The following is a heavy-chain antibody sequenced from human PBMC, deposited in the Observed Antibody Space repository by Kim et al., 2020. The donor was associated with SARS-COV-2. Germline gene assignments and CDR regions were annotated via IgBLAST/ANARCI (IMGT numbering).Heavy chain of an antibody. J-gene: IGHJ4*02. Sequence: GGSLRLSCAASGFTFSSYSMNWVRQAPGKGLEWVSSISSSSSYIYYADSVKGRFTISRDNAKNSLYLQMNSLRAEDTAVYYCARDKPMGLLFDYWGQGTLVTVSS. V-gene: IGHV3-21*01. CDR3: ARDKPMGLLFDY. CDR1: GFTFSSYS. CDR2: ISSSSSYI.